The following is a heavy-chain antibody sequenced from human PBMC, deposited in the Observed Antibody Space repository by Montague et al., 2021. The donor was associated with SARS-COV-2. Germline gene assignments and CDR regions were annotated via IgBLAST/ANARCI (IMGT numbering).Heavy chain of an antibody. D-gene: IGHD4-11*01. V-gene: IGHV4-59*11. CDR2: IYYSGTT. CDR3: ARTRLDYNDYVFDY. J-gene: IGHJ4*02. Sequence: SETLSLTCSVSGGSIRSHYWSWIRQPPGKGLEWIGYIYYSGTTNXNPSLKSRVTMSVDTSKNQFSLKLSSVTAADTAVFYCARTRLDYNDYVFDYWGQGILVTVSS. CDR1: GGSIRSHY.